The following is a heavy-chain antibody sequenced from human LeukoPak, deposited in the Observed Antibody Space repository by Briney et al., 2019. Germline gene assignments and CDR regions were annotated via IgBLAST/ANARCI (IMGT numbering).Heavy chain of an antibody. D-gene: IGHD6-13*01. CDR3: AHTYSSSWYPTHRGRAEYFQH. J-gene: IGHJ1*01. Sequence: ESGPTLVKPTQTLTLTCTFSGFSLSTSGVGVGWIRQPPGKALEWLALIYWDDDKRYSPSLKSRLTITKDTSKNQVVLTMTNMDPVDTATYYCAHTYSSSWYPTHRGRAEYFQHWGQGTLVTVSS. CDR1: GFSLSTSGVG. V-gene: IGHV2-5*02. CDR2: IYWDDDK.